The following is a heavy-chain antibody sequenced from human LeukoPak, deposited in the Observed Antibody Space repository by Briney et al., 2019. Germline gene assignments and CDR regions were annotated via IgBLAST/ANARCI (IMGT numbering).Heavy chain of an antibody. J-gene: IGHJ4*02. CDR2: IKQDGSEK. CDR3: ARVSVATYDSSGYYSSFFDY. V-gene: IGHV3-7*01. CDR1: GFTFSSYW. D-gene: IGHD3-22*01. Sequence: GGPLRLSCAASGFTFSSYWMSWVRQAPGKGLEWVANIKQDGSEKYYVDSVKGRFTISRDNAKNSLYLQMNSLRAEDTAVYYCARVSVATYDSSGYYSSFFDYWGQGTLVTVSS.